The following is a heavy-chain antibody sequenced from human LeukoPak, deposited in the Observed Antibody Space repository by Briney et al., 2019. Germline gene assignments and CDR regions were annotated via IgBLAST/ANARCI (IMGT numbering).Heavy chain of an antibody. J-gene: IGHJ6*02. V-gene: IGHV3-23*01. D-gene: IGHD4-17*01. Sequence: GGSLRLSCAASELHAMTWVRQGPGKGLEWVSAISRSGGSTYYADSVKGRFTISRHKSNNTMYLQMNSLRAEDTAVYYCANLGGKTAYGDEYYGMDLWGQGTTVTVSS. CDR1: ELHA. CDR3: ANLGGKTAYGDEYYGMDL. CDR2: ISRSGGST.